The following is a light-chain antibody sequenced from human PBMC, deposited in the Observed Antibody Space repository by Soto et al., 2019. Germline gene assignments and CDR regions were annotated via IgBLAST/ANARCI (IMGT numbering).Light chain of an antibody. CDR3: QQRRNWPIT. Sequence: EIVLTQSPATLSLSPGERATLSFRASQSISSYLAWYQQKPGQAPRLLIYDASNRATGIPARFSGGGSGTDFTLTISSLEPEDFAVYYCQQRRNWPITFGQGTRLEIK. CDR2: DAS. V-gene: IGKV3-11*01. J-gene: IGKJ5*01. CDR1: QSISSY.